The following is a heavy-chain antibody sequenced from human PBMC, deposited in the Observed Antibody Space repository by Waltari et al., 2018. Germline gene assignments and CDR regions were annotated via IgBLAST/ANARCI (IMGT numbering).Heavy chain of an antibody. J-gene: IGHJ4*02. CDR1: GYSISSGYY. CDR2: IYHSGST. CDR3: ARAGPEYSSSSYYFDY. V-gene: IGHV4-38-2*02. Sequence: QVQLQESGPGLVKPSETLSLTCPVSGYSISSGYYWGWIRQPPGKGLEWIGSIYHSGSTYDNPSLKGRVTIAVDTSKNQFSLKLSSVTAADTAVYYCARAGPEYSSSSYYFDYWGQGTLVTVSS. D-gene: IGHD6-6*01.